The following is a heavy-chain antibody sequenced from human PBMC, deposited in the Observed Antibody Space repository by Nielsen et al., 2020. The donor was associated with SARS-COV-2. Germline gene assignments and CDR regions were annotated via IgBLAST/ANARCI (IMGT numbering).Heavy chain of an antibody. CDR1: GGSISSYY. V-gene: IGHV4-59*01. CDR3: ATYRPGGENYYYGMGV. J-gene: IGHJ6*02. D-gene: IGHD1-14*01. Sequence: SETLSLTCTVSGGSISSYYWSWIRQPPGKGLEWIGYIYYSGSTNYTPSLKSRVTISVDTSKNQFSLKLSSVTAADTAVYYCATYRPGGENYYYGMGVWGQGTTVTVSS. CDR2: IYYSGST.